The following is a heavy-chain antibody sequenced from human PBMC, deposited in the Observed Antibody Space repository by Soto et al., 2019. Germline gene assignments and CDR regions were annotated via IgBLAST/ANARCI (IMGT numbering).Heavy chain of an antibody. CDR2: ISYLGTT. D-gene: IGHD1-7*01. CDR3: ARQKLDVPAFFDY. J-gene: IGHJ4*02. V-gene: IGHV4-39*01. CDR1: GGSIDSNHYY. Sequence: SETLSLTCTVSGGSIDSNHYYWGWVRHPPGKGLEWIASISYLGTTYYSPSLKSRVIKSIDASRNQFSLKLTSVTAADTAMYFCARQKLDVPAFFDYGGQGILVTVSS.